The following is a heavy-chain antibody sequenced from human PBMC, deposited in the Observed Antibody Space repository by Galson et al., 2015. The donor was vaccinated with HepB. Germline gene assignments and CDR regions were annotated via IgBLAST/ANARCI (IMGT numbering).Heavy chain of an antibody. J-gene: IGHJ3*02. CDR1: GFAFSRYS. Sequence: SLRLSCAASGFAFSRYSMHWARQAPGKGLEWVALISHDGGNKYYADSFKGRVTISRDNVNNTVYLQMNSLRAEDTAVYYCAKDFILIGFDIWGQGSFVIVSS. CDR3: AKDFILIGFDI. V-gene: IGHV3-30-3*01. CDR2: ISHDGGNK.